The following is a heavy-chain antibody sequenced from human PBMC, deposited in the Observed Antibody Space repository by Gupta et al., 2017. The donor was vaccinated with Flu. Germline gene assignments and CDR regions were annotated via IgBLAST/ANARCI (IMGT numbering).Heavy chain of an antibody. CDR3: TKSDNAGPVERRKPFQD. Sequence: QVQLQESGPGLVKPSQTLPLTCTVSGDSISGGGYYWSWIRQPPGKGLEWIGYISYSGSTYYNPSLRSRITISVDTSKNQFSLKLTSVTAADTAVYYCTKSDNAGPVERRKPFQDWGQGTLVTVSS. J-gene: IGHJ1*01. CDR2: ISYSGST. CDR1: GDSISGGGYY. V-gene: IGHV4-31*03.